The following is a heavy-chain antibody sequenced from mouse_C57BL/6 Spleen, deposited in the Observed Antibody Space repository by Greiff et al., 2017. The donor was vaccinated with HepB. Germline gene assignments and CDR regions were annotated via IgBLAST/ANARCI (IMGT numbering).Heavy chain of an antibody. D-gene: IGHD4-1*01. CDR3: ARRGLTGAYYFDD. J-gene: IGHJ2*01. V-gene: IGHV14-2*01. CDR2: IAPEAGAT. CDR1: GFNIKDYY. Sequence: VQLKESGAELVKPGASVKLSCPASGFNIKDYYMHWVKQRTEQGLEWIGRIAPEAGATKSAPKFQGKATITADTSSNTAYLQLSSLTSEDTAVYYCARRGLTGAYYFDDWGQGTTLTVSS.